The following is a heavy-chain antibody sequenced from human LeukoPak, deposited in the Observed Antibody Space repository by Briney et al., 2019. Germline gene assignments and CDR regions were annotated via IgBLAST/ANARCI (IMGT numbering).Heavy chain of an antibody. V-gene: IGHV3-48*03. J-gene: IGHJ3*02. CDR2: ISGSGTTT. CDR1: GVTFSSYD. Sequence: SGGSLRLSCAASGVTFSSYDMNWVRQAPGKGLEWVSYISGSGTTTYYADSVKGRFTISRDYSKNSLYLQVNSLRAEDTAVYYCARDLVSGAYTFDIWGQGTMVTVSS. CDR3: ARDLVSGAYTFDI. D-gene: IGHD3-16*01.